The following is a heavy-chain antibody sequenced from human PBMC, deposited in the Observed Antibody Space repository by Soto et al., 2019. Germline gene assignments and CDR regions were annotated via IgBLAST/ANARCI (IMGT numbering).Heavy chain of an antibody. CDR2: IDTSGTKI. Sequence: QVQLVESGGDLVKPGGSLRLSCAASGYTFSDYYMSWIRQAPGKGLEWISYIDTSGTKIYYADSVKGRFNITRENAKNSLYLEMNSLRDEDTAVYYCASHYDMWSGYLSPVDYWGQGTLVTVSS. CDR1: GYTFSDYY. CDR3: ASHYDMWSGYLSPVDY. D-gene: IGHD3-3*01. J-gene: IGHJ4*02. V-gene: IGHV3-11*01.